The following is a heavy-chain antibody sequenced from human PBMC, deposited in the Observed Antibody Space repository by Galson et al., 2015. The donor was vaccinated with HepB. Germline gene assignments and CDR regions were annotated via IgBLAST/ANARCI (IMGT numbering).Heavy chain of an antibody. D-gene: IGHD3-3*01. CDR3: LLFWSGRDS. CDR1: DGSSSGYY. J-gene: IGHJ4*02. V-gene: IGHV4-34*01. Sequence: SETLSLTCAIYDGSSSGYYWNWIRQSPGKGLEWIGEISHSGSTKYNPSLRSRVVMSVDTSKNQFSLRLNSVTAADTAVYYYLLFWSGRDSWGQGTLVTVSS. CDR2: ISHSGST.